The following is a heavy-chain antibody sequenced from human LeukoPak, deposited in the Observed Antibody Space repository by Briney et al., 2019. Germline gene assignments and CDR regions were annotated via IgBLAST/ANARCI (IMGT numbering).Heavy chain of an antibody. J-gene: IGHJ6*02. CDR1: GFTVSSNY. CDR3: ASRDIVVVVAEDYYGMDV. V-gene: IGHV3-66*02. Sequence: QSGGSLRLSCAASGFTVSSNYMSWVRQAPGKGLEWVSVIYSGGSTYYADSVKGRFTISRDNSKNTLYLQMNSLRAEDTAVYYRASRDIVVVVAEDYYGMDVWGQGTTVTVSS. CDR2: IYSGGST. D-gene: IGHD2-15*01.